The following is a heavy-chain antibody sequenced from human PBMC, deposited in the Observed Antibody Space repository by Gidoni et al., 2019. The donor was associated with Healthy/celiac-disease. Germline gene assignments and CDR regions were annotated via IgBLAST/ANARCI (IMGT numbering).Heavy chain of an antibody. V-gene: IGHV1-69*01. CDR3: ARDRRDTAMVPTDMDV. CDR2: IIPIFGTA. CDR1: GGTFSSYA. D-gene: IGHD5-18*01. J-gene: IGHJ6*02. Sequence: QVQLVQSGAEVKKPGSSVKVSCKASGGTFSSYAISWVRQAPGQGLEWMGGIIPIFGTANYAQKFQGRVTITADESTSTAYMELSSLRSEDTAVYYCARDRRDTAMVPTDMDVWGQGTTVTVSS.